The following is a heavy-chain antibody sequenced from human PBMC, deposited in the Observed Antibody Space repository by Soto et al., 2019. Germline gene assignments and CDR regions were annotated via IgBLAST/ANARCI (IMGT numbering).Heavy chain of an antibody. Sequence: PGGSLRLSCAASGFTFSDYYMSWIRQAPGKGLEWVSDISSTSHYTNYADSVKGRFTISRDNAKNSLYLQMNSLRAEDTAVYFCARIQEADIPYFDYWGQGTQVTVSS. V-gene: IGHV3-11*06. CDR1: GFTFSDYY. CDR2: ISSTSHYT. CDR3: ARIQEADIPYFDY. J-gene: IGHJ4*02.